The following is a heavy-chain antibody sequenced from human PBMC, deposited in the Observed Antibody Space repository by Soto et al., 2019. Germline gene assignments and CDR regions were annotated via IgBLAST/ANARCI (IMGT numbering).Heavy chain of an antibody. J-gene: IGHJ2*01. D-gene: IGHD6-13*01. CDR2: ISGSGGST. V-gene: IGHV3-23*01. CDR1: GFTFSSYA. CDR3: AKAYSNRWAYFDL. Sequence: EVQLLESGGDLVQPGGSLRLSCAASGFTFSSYAMSWVRQAPGKGLEWVSAISGSGGSTYYADSVKGRFTISRDNSKNTLYLQMNSLRAEDTAVYYCAKAYSNRWAYFDLWGRGTLVTVSS.